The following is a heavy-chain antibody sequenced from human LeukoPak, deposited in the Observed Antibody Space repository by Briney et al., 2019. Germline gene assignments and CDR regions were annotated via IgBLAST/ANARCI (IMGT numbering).Heavy chain of an antibody. CDR1: GGTFSSYA. Sequence: GSSVKVSCKASGGTFSSYAISWVRQAPRQGLEWMGGIIPIFGTADYAQKFQGRVTITTDESTSTAYMELSSLRSEDTAVYYCASSVVVTAISEHCMDVWGKGTTVTVSS. CDR3: ASSVVVTAISEHCMDV. J-gene: IGHJ6*03. V-gene: IGHV1-69*05. CDR2: IIPIFGTA. D-gene: IGHD2-21*02.